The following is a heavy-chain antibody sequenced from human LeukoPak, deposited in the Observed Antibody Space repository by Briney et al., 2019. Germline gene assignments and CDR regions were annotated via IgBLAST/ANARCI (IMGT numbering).Heavy chain of an antibody. V-gene: IGHV4-61*02. CDR2: IYTSGST. CDR3: ARVRAHYDFWSGYSYYFDY. J-gene: IGHJ4*02. Sequence: SQTLSLTCTVSGGSISSGSYYWSWIRQPAGKGLEWIGRIYTSGSTNYNPSLKSRVTISVDTSKNQFSLKLSSVTAADTAVYYCARVRAHYDFWSGYSYYFDYWGQGTLVTVSS. D-gene: IGHD3-3*01. CDR1: GGSISSGSYY.